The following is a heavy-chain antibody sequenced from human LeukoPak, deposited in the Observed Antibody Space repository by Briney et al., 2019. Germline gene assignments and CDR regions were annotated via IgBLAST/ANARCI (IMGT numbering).Heavy chain of an antibody. CDR2: IYHSGGT. V-gene: IGHV4-4*02. Sequence: SETLSLTCAVSGGSISSSNWWSWVRQPPGKGLEWIGEIYHSGGTNYNPSLKSRVTISVNKSKNQFSLKLSSVTAADTAVYYCARCSGGSCYYTNFDYWGQGTLVTVSS. CDR3: ARCSGGSCYYTNFDY. D-gene: IGHD2-15*01. J-gene: IGHJ4*02. CDR1: GGSISSSNW.